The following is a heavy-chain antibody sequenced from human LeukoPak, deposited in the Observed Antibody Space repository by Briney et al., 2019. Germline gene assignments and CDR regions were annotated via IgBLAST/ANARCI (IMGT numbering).Heavy chain of an antibody. J-gene: IGHJ4*02. D-gene: IGHD2-2*03. V-gene: IGHV3-23*01. CDR3: AKDSGWILFDD. CDR2: IGGSGTRT. Sequence: GGSLRLSCSASGFTFTTYGMNWVRQASGKGLEWVSGIGGSGTRTYYADSVKGRFTISRDNSKNTLYLQMNSLRDEDTAVYYCAKDSGWILFDDWGQGTLVTVSS. CDR1: GFTFTTYG.